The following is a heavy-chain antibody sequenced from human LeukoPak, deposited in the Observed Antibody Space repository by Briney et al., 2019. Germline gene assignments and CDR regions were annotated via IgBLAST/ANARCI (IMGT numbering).Heavy chain of an antibody. CDR3: AREGHGSGHQGNYYYYYMDV. CDR2: INPNSGGT. CDR1: GYTFTGYY. V-gene: IGHV1-2*02. D-gene: IGHD2-15*01. J-gene: IGHJ6*03. Sequence: ASVKVSCKASGYTFTGYYMHWVRQAPGQGLEWMGWINPNSGGTNYAQKFQGRVTMTRDTSISTAYMELSRLRSDDTAVYYCAREGHGSGHQGNYYYYYMDVWGKGTTVTVSS.